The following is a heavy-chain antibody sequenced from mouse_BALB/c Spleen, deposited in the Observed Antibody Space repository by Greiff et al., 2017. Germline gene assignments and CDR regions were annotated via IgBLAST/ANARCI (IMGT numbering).Heavy chain of an antibody. J-gene: IGHJ2*01. D-gene: IGHD2-4*01. CDR1: GFTFSSYG. Sequence: VQLQQSGGDLVKPGGSLKLSCAASGFTFSSYGMSWVRQTPDKRLEWVATISSGGSYTYYPDSVKGRFTISRDNAKNTLYLQMSSLKSEDTAMYYCARRDYDDYFDYWGQGTTLTVSS. CDR3: ARRDYDDYFDY. V-gene: IGHV5-6*01. CDR2: ISSGGSYT.